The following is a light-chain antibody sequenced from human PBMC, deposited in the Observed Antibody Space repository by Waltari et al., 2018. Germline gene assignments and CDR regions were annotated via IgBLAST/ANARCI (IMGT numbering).Light chain of an antibody. J-gene: IGKJ1*01. CDR2: GAS. Sequence: EIELTQSPATLSVSPGERATLSCRASQSFTNNLAWYQQKPGQAPRLIIYGASARATGIPARFSGRGSGTEFTLTISSLQSEDFAVYYCQQYYDWPPWTFGQGTKVEVK. CDR1: QSFTNN. CDR3: QQYYDWPPWT. V-gene: IGKV3-15*01.